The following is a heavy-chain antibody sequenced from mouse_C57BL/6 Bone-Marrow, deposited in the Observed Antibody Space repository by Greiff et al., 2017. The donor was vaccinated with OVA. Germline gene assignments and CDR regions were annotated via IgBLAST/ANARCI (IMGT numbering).Heavy chain of an antibody. CDR2: INPYNGGT. CDR3: ASYYDYDWCAY. J-gene: IGHJ3*01. D-gene: IGHD2-4*01. V-gene: IGHV1-19*01. CDR1: GYTFTDYY. Sequence: EVQLQQSGPVLVKPGASVKLSCKASGYTFTDYYMNWVKQSPGKSLEWIGVINPYNGGTSYNQKFKGKATLTVDKSSSTAYMELNSLTSEDSAVYYCASYYDYDWCAYGGQGTLVTVS.